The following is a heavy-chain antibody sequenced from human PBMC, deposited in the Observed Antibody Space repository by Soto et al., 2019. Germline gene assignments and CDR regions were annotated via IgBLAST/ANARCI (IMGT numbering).Heavy chain of an antibody. D-gene: IGHD3-10*01. Sequence: ASVKVSCKVSGYTLTELSMHWVRQAPGKGLEWMGGFDPEDGETIYAQKFQGRVTMTEDTSTDTAYMELSSLRSEDTAVYYCATEATMVRGVDIYYYYYGMEVWGQGTTVTVSS. J-gene: IGHJ6*01. CDR1: GYTLTELS. V-gene: IGHV1-24*01. CDR2: FDPEDGET. CDR3: ATEATMVRGVDIYYYYYGMEV.